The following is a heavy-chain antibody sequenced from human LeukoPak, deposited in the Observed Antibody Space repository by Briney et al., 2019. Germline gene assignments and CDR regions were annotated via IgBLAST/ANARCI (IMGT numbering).Heavy chain of an antibody. J-gene: IGHJ4*02. CDR1: GASISGYY. CDR2: IYNSLN. V-gene: IGHV4-59*01. CDR3: AILPTV. Sequence: SETLSLTCTVSGASISGYYWSWVRQPPGKGLEFIGYIYNSLNDYNPSLKSRVIISPDPSKNQFSLRLSSMTAADTAVYYCAILPTVWGKGTLVIVSS. D-gene: IGHD1-14*01.